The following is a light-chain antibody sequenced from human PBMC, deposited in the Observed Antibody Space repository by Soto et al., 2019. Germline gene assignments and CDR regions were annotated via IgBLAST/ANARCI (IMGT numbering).Light chain of an antibody. CDR3: QQCSSYPRIT. J-gene: IGKJ5*01. CDR1: QGISSA. Sequence: AIQLTQSPSSLSASVGDRVTITCRASQGISSALAWYQQKPGKAPKLLIYDASSLESGVPSRFSGSGSGTDFTLAISSLQPEDFATYYCQQCSSYPRITFGGGTRLEIK. V-gene: IGKV1-13*02. CDR2: DAS.